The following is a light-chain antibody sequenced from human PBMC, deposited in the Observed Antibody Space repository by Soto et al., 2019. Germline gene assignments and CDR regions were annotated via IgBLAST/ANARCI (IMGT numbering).Light chain of an antibody. Sequence: EIVMTQSPATLSVSPGERATLSCRASQSLRSTVAWYQQKPGQAPRLLIYGASTRATGIPDRFSGSGSGTDFTLTISRLEPEDFAMYYCQQYGSSPITFGQGTRLEIK. CDR2: GAS. J-gene: IGKJ5*01. V-gene: IGKV3-20*01. CDR1: QSLRST. CDR3: QQYGSSPIT.